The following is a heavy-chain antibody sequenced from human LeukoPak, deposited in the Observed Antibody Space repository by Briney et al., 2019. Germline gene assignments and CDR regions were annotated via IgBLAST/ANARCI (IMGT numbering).Heavy chain of an antibody. Sequence: KPSETLSLTCTVSGGSISSYYWSWIRQPAGKGLEWIVRLYSSGSTNYNPSLKSRVSMSVDTSKNQFSLKLSSVTVAHTAVYFCARYGYSSSAFDYWGQGTLVTVSS. CDR3: ARYGYSSSAFDY. J-gene: IGHJ4*02. V-gene: IGHV4-4*07. CDR2: LYSSGST. CDR1: GGSISSYY. D-gene: IGHD6-13*01.